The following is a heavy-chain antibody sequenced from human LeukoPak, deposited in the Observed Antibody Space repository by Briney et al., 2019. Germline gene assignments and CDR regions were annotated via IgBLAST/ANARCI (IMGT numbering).Heavy chain of an antibody. D-gene: IGHD4-23*01. CDR2: ISSSSNYI. CDR3: ASVVVTPINYYYGMDV. V-gene: IGHV3-21*01. Sequence: GGSLRLSCAASGFTFSSYSMNWVRQAPGKGLEWVSTISSSSNYIYYADSVKGRFTISRDNAKNSLYLQMNSLRVEDTAVYYCASVVVTPINYYYGMDVWGQGTTVTVSS. J-gene: IGHJ6*02. CDR1: GFTFSSYS.